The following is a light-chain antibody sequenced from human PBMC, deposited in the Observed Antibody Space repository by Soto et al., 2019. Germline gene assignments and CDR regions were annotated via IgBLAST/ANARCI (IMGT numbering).Light chain of an antibody. CDR3: QQYGSSLTWT. CDR1: QSLVYSDGNTY. V-gene: IGKV3-20*01. Sequence: VMTQSPLSLPVTLGQPASISCRSSQSLVYSDGNTYLAWYQQKPGQAPRLLIYGASSRATGIPDRFSGSGSGTDFTLTISRLEPEDFAVYYCQQYGSSLTWTFGQGTKVDIK. J-gene: IGKJ1*01. CDR2: GAS.